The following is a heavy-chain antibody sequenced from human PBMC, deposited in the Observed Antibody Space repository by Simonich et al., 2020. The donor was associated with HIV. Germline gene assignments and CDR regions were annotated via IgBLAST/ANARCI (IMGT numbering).Heavy chain of an antibody. CDR1: GGSFGGYY. D-gene: IGHD3-3*01. CDR3: ARNNFWSGWLFDY. Sequence: QVRLQQWGAGLLKPSATLSLTCAVYGGSFGGYYWRWIRQPPGKGLEWIGSIYHSGSTYYNPALKSRVTISGDTSKNQFSLKLSSVTAADTAVYYCARNNFWSGWLFDYWGQGTLVTVSS. CDR2: IYHSGST. V-gene: IGHV4-34*01. J-gene: IGHJ4*02.